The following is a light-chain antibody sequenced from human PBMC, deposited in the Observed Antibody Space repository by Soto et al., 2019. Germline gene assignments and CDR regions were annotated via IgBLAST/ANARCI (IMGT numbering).Light chain of an antibody. CDR2: GAS. V-gene: IGKV3-20*01. J-gene: IGKJ5*01. Sequence: EVVLTQSPGTLSLSPGERATLSCRASQSVNSNSLAWYQQKPGQAPRVFIYGASTRATGIPDRFSGSGSGTDFTLTISRLETEDFAVFYCQQYGTSEIIFGQGTRLEIK. CDR3: QQYGTSEII. CDR1: QSVNSNS.